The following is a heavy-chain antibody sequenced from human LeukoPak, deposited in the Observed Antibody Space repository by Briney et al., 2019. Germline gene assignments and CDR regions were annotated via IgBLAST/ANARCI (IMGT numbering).Heavy chain of an antibody. CDR1: GFTFSSYA. D-gene: IGHD5-18*01. J-gene: IGHJ4*02. V-gene: IGHV3-30*04. Sequence: PGRSLRLSCAASGFTFSSYAMHWVRQAPGKGLEWVAVISYDGSNKYYADSVKGRFTISRDNSKNTLYLQMNSLRAEDTAVYYCARDWGMQLCDYWGQGTLVTVSS. CDR3: ARDWGMQLCDY. CDR2: ISYDGSNK.